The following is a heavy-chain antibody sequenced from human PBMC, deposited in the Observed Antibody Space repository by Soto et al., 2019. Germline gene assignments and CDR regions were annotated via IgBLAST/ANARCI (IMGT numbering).Heavy chain of an antibody. CDR3: ARLYCSSTSCNYGMDV. CDR2: IDPSGSYT. V-gene: IGHV5-10-1*01. J-gene: IGHJ6*02. CDR1: GYSFTSYW. D-gene: IGHD2-2*01. Sequence: GESLKISCKGSGYSFTSYWISWVRQMPGKGLEWMGRIDPSGSYTNYSPSFQGHVTISADKSISTAYLQWSSLKASDTAMYYCARLYCSSTSCNYGMDVWGQGTTVTVSS.